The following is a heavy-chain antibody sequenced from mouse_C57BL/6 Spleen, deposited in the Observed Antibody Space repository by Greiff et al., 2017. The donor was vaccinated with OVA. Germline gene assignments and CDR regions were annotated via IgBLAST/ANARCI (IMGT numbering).Heavy chain of an antibody. CDR2: IDPETGGT. D-gene: IGHD1-1*01. CDR3: TRGTTVVAPDY. CDR1: GYTFTDYE. Sequence: VQLQQSGAELVRPGASVTLSCKASGYTFTDYEMHWVKQTPVHGLEWIGAIDPETGGTAYNQKFKGKAILTADKSSSTAYMELRSLTSEDSAVYYCTRGTTVVAPDYWGQGTTLTVSS. V-gene: IGHV1-15*01. J-gene: IGHJ2*01.